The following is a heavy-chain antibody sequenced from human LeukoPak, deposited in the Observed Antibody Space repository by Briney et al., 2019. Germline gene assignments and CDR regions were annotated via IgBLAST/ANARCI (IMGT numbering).Heavy chain of an antibody. CDR1: GYNFLNYD. CDR3: ARGVLAVSSIPRAFDI. J-gene: IGHJ3*02. CDR2: TSAHNVNT. V-gene: IGHV1-18*01. D-gene: IGHD6-19*01. Sequence: GASAKVSCKASGYNFLNYDITWVRPAPGQGLEWLRWTSAHNVNTKYAQKFQGRVTMTTDTSASTAYLELRSLTYDDTAVYYCARGVLAVSSIPRAFDIWGQGTTVTVS.